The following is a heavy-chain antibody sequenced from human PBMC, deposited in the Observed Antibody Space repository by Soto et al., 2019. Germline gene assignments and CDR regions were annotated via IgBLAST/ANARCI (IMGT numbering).Heavy chain of an antibody. Sequence: EVQLVESGGDLVQPGGSLRLSCAASGFTFSSYWMNWVRQAPGKGLEWVASIKPDGSEKYYVDSVKGRFTISRDNAQRSLYLQMNSLRAEDAALFYCARGGFFWGAYHSYAFDGWGQGTVVTVSS. V-gene: IGHV3-7*01. CDR3: ARGGFFWGAYHSYAFDG. CDR2: IKPDGSEK. D-gene: IGHD3-16*02. CDR1: GFTFSSYW. J-gene: IGHJ3*01.